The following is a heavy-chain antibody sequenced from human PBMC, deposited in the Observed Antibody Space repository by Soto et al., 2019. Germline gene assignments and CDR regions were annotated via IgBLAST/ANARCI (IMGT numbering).Heavy chain of an antibody. Sequence: ASVKVSCKASGYTFTSYDINWVRQATGQGLEWMGWMNPNSGNAGYAQKFQGRVTMTRDTSTSTVYMELSSLRSEDTAVYYCARDLNDARVFDYWGQGTLVTVSS. CDR1: GYTFTSYD. D-gene: IGHD3-16*01. V-gene: IGHV1-8*01. CDR2: MNPNSGNA. CDR3: ARDLNDARVFDY. J-gene: IGHJ4*02.